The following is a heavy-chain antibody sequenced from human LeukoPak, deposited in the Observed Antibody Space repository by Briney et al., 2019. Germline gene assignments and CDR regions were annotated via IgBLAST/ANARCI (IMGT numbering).Heavy chain of an antibody. CDR2: IIPILGIA. CDR3: ARGVIAAAGTFDY. J-gene: IGHJ4*02. CDR1: GYTFRDYG. D-gene: IGHD6-13*01. Sequence: SVKVSCKTSGYTFRDYGITWVRQAPGQGLEWMGRIIPILGIANYAQKFQGRVTITADKSTSTAYMELSSLRSEDTAVYYCARGVIAAAGTFDYWGQGTLVTVSS. V-gene: IGHV1-69*04.